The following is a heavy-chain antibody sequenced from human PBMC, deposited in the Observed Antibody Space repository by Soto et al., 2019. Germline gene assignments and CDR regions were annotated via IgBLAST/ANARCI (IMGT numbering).Heavy chain of an antibody. CDR3: ARDKSRGYFYAMDV. V-gene: IGHV1-2*04. CDR2: INPNSGGA. D-gene: IGHD2-21*01. Sequence: ASVKVSCKASGYSFTNYYINWVRQAPGQGLEWMGRINPNSGGAMYAQKFQGWVTMTRDTSVSTVYMEVTSLRSNDTAVYYCARDKSRGYFYAMDVWGQGTTVTVSS. J-gene: IGHJ6*02. CDR1: GYSFTNYY.